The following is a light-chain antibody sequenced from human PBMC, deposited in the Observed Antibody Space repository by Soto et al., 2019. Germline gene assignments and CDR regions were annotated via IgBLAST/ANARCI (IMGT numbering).Light chain of an antibody. CDR3: QPYYSYPLT. CDR1: QGISSY. J-gene: IGKJ4*01. Sequence: AIRMTQSPSSFSASTGDRVTITCRASQGISSYLAWYQQKPGKAPKLLIYAASTLQSGVPLRFSGSGSGTDFTRTISCLQSEDFATYYCQPYYSYPLTFGGGTKVESK. CDR2: AAS. V-gene: IGKV1-8*01.